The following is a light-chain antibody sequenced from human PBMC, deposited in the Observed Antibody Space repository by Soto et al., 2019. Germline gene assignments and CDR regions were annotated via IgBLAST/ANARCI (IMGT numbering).Light chain of an antibody. J-gene: IGKJ3*01. CDR1: QGVSSVY. V-gene: IGKV3D-7*01. CDR2: GAS. Sequence: PGKRVTLSCRASQGVSSVYLTWYQQIPGQAPRLLIYGASTRATSIPARFSGSGSGTDFTLTISSLQPEDFAVYYCQQDYTRFTFGPGTKVDIK. CDR3: QQDYTRFT.